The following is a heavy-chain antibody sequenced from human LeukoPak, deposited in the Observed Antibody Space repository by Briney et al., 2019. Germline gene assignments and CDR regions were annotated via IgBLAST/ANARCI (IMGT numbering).Heavy chain of an antibody. V-gene: IGHV1-69*05. D-gene: IGHD3-22*01. Sequence: SVKVSCKASGGTFSSYAISWVRQAPGQGLEWMGGIIPIFGTANYAQKFQGRVTITTDESTSTAYMELSSLRSEDTAVYYCAKEPPGALSYYYDREGFSRIYWGQGTLVTVSS. CDR2: IIPIFGTA. J-gene: IGHJ4*02. CDR3: AKEPPGALSYYYDREGFSRIY. CDR1: GGTFSSYA.